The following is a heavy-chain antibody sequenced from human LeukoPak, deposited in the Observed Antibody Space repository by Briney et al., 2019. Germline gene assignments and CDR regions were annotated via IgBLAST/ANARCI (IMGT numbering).Heavy chain of an antibody. CDR1: GYSISSGYY. CDR2: IYHSGST. CDR3: ARHPYSNYGFDP. Sequence: PSETLSLTCAVSGYSISSGYYWGWIRQPPGKGLEWIGSIYHSGSTYYNPSLKSRVTISVDTSKNQFSLKLSSVTAADTAVYYCARHPYSNYGFDPWGQGTLVTVSS. D-gene: IGHD4-11*01. J-gene: IGHJ5*02. V-gene: IGHV4-38-2*01.